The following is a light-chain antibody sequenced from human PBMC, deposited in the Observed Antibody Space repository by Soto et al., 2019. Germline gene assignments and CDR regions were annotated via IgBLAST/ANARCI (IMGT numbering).Light chain of an antibody. J-gene: IGLJ2*01. CDR1: SSDVGGYNY. CDR3: SSYTSSSTLDVV. CDR2: DVS. Sequence: QSVLTQPASVSGSPGQSITISCTGTSSDVGGYNYVSWYQQHPGKAPKLMIYDVSNRPSGVSNRFSGSRSGNTASLTISGLQAEDEAGYCCSSYTSSSTLDVVFGGGTKLTVL. V-gene: IGLV2-14*01.